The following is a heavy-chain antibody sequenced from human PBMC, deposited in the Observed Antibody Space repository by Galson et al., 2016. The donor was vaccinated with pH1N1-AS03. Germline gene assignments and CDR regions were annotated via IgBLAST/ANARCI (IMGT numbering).Heavy chain of an antibody. J-gene: IGHJ3*01. CDR1: GFTFTDYY. D-gene: IGHD6-13*01. CDR3: ARDWGFSWTSRPTFAF. V-gene: IGHV3-11*01. Sequence: SLRLSCAASGFTFTDYYMTWIRQAPGKGLELISYISSRGSTKYYADSVKGRFAISRDDTKKSVYLQMDRRRVEDTAVYYCARDWGFSWTSRPTFAFWGQGTMVACSA. CDR2: ISSRGSTK.